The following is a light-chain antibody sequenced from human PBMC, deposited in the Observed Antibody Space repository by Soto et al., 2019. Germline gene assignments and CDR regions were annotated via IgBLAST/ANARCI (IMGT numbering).Light chain of an antibody. J-gene: IGKJ1*01. CDR3: HETYSTRSTS. CDR2: AAS. V-gene: IGKV1-39*01. Sequence: DIQMTQSPSSLSASVGDRVTITCRASESIARHLNWYQQKPGKAPKLLIYAASSLQNGVPSRFRGSGARTDFTLTISNLQPDDFATYYWHETYSTRSTSFAEGTLVEIK. CDR1: ESIARH.